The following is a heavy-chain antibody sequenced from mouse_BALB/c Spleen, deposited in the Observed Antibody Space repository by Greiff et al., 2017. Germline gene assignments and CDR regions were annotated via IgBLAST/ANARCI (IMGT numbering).Heavy chain of an antibody. V-gene: IGHV7-3*02. CDR3: ARVAELGRNWYFDV. Sequence: EVKVVESGGGLVQPGGSLRLSCATSGFTFTDYYMSWVRQPPGKALEWLGFIRNKANGYTTEYSASVKGRFTISRDNSQSILYLQMNTLRAEDSATYYCARVAELGRNWYFDVWGAGTTVTVSS. CDR1: GFTFTDYY. J-gene: IGHJ1*01. CDR2: IRNKANGYTT. D-gene: IGHD4-1*01.